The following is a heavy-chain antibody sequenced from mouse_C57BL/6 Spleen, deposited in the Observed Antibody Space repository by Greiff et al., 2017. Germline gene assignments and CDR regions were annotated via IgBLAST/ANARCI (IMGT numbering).Heavy chain of an antibody. D-gene: IGHD1-1*01. CDR2: INPSTGGT. CDR1: GYSFTGYY. CDR3: ARSVVVARGYYAMDY. Sequence: DVQLQESGPELVKPGASVKISCKASGYSFTGYYMNWVKQSPEKSLEWIGEINPSTGGTTYNQKFKAKATLTVDKSSSTAYMQLKSLTSEDSAVYYCARSVVVARGYYAMDYWGQGTSVTVSS. J-gene: IGHJ4*01. V-gene: IGHV1-42*01.